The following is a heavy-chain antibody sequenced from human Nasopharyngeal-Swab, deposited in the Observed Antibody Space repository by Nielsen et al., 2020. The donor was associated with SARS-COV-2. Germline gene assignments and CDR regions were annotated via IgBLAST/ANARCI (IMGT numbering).Heavy chain of an antibody. J-gene: IGHJ4*02. CDR2: IVVGSGNT. D-gene: IGHD1-20*01. CDR1: GFTFTSSA. CDR3: AAAVLTGTHMIFDY. Sequence: SVKVSCKASGFTFTSSAVQWARQARGQRLEWIGWIVVGSGNTNYAQKFQERVTITRDMSTSTAYMELSSLRSEDTAVYYCAAAVLTGTHMIFDYWGQGTLVTVSS. V-gene: IGHV1-58*01.